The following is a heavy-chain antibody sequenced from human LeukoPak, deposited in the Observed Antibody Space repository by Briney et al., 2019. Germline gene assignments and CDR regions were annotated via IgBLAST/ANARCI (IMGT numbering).Heavy chain of an antibody. D-gene: IGHD2-21*02. CDR2: IIPILGIA. Sequence: SVKVSCKSSGGTFSSYAISWVRQAPGQGLEWMGRIIPILGIANYAQKFQGRVTITADKSTSTAYMELSSLRSEDTAVYYCARSCGGDCYPSAYYFDYWGQGTLVTVSS. CDR3: ARSCGGDCYPSAYYFDY. CDR1: GGTFSSYA. V-gene: IGHV1-69*04. J-gene: IGHJ4*02.